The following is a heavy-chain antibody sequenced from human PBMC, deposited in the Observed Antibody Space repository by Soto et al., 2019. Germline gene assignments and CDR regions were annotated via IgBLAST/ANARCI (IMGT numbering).Heavy chain of an antibody. CDR1: GGSISSSSYY. J-gene: IGHJ5*02. V-gene: IGHV4-39*01. Sequence: PSETLSLTCTVSGGSISSSSYYWGWIRQPPGKGLEWIGSIYYSGSTYYNPSLKSRVTISVDTSKNQFSLKLSSVTAADTAVYYCARGPIVVVPKENWFDPWGQGTLVTVSS. CDR2: IYYSGST. D-gene: IGHD2-2*01. CDR3: ARGPIVVVPKENWFDP.